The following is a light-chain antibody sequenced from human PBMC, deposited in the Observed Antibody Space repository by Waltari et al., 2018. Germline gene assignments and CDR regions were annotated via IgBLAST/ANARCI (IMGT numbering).Light chain of an antibody. CDR3: SSYTSSSTLV. CDR2: EAS. Sequence: QSALTQPASVSGSPGQSITLSCTGTSSDVGSYNLVSWYQQHPGKAPKLMIYEASKRPSGVSNRFSGSKSGNTASLTISGLQAEDEADYYCSSYTSSSTLVFGGGTKLNVL. V-gene: IGLV2-23*01. J-gene: IGLJ3*02. CDR1: SSDVGSYNL.